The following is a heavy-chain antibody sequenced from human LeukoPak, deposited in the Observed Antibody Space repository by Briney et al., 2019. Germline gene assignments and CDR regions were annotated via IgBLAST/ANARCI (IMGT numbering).Heavy chain of an antibody. J-gene: IGHJ4*02. CDR3: VKVRNSDWNMFFDY. V-gene: IGHV3-23*01. CDR1: GFTFSNYV. CDR2: ISGNGGTT. D-gene: IGHD1/OR15-1a*01. Sequence: GGSLRLSCAASGFTFSNYVLNWVRQAPGKGLEWVSSISGNGGTTHYVDSVKGRFTISRDNSKNTLFLQMNSLRAEDTALYHCVKVRNSDWNMFFDYWGQGTSVTVSS.